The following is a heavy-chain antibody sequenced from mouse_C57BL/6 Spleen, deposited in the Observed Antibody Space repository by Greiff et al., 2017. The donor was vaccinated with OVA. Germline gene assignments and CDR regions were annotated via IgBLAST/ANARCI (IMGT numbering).Heavy chain of an antibody. CDR1: GYTFTSYW. J-gene: IGHJ2*01. CDR2: IDPSDSYT. V-gene: IGHV1-50*01. Sequence: QVQLQQPGAELVKPGASVKLSCKASGYTFTSYWMQWVKQRPGQGLEWIGEIDPSDSYTNYNQKFKGKATLTVDTSSSTAYMQLSSLTSEDSAVYYCARSDYYYGSSYFDCWGQGTTLTVSS. D-gene: IGHD1-1*01. CDR3: ARSDYYYGSSYFDC.